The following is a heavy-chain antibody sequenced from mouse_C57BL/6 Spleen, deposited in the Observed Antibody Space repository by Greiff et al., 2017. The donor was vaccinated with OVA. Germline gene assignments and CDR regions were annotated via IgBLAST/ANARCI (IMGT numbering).Heavy chain of an antibody. D-gene: IGHD2-3*01. Sequence: EVQLQESGPGLVKPSQSLSLTCSVTGYSITSGYYWNWIRQFPGNKLEWMGYISYDGSNNYNPSLKNRISITRDTSKNQFFLKLNSVTTEDTATYYCARDRGYYLFAYWGQGTLVTVSA. CDR3: ARDRGYYLFAY. CDR1: GYSITSGYY. V-gene: IGHV3-6*01. CDR2: ISYDGSN. J-gene: IGHJ3*01.